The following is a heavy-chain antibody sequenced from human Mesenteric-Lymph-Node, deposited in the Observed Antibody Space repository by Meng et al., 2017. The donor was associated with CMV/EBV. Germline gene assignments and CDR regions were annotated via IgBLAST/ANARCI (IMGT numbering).Heavy chain of an antibody. CDR1: GGSIITTNW. Sequence: SLTCTVSGGSIITTNWWNGLRQPPGKGLEWIGEIYDTGSTNYNPSLKSRVTISVDKSKNQFSLALSSVTAADTAMYYCAISPNQDPGPWGQGTLVTVSS. D-gene: IGHD2-8*01. CDR2: IYDTGST. J-gene: IGHJ5*02. CDR3: AISPNQDPGP. V-gene: IGHV4-4*02.